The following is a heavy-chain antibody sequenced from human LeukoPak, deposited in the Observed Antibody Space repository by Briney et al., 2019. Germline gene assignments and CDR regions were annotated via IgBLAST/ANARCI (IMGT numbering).Heavy chain of an antibody. CDR1: GGSISSGDYY. CDR3: ARAGIVVVPAAVGGDPFDY. Sequence: SETLSLTCTVSGGSISSGDYYWSWIRQPPGKGLEWIGYIYYSGSTYYNPSLKSRVTISVDTSKNQFSLKLSSVTAADTAVYYCARAGIVVVPAAVGGDPFDYWGQGTLVTVSS. CDR2: IYYSGST. D-gene: IGHD2-2*01. J-gene: IGHJ4*02. V-gene: IGHV4-30-4*01.